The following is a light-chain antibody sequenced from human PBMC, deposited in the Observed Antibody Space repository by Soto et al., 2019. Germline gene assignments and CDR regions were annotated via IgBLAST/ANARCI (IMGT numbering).Light chain of an antibody. Sequence: EIVLIQSPATLSLSPGERATLSCRASQSVSSNLAWYQQKPGQAPRLLIYGASTRATGIPARFSGSGSGTEFTLTISSLQSEDFAVYYCQQYNNWPRTFGQGTKVDIK. V-gene: IGKV3-15*01. CDR3: QQYNNWPRT. CDR1: QSVSSN. J-gene: IGKJ1*01. CDR2: GAS.